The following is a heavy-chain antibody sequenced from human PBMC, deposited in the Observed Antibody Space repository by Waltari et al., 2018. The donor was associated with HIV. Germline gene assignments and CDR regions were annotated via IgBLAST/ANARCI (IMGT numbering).Heavy chain of an antibody. CDR2: ISWHSTRI. V-gene: IGHV3-9*01. D-gene: IGHD3-10*02. CDR3: SRGPMYNWFDP. Sequence: EVQLVESGGGLVQPGRSLGLSFTAPGFKFEYYAMHWVRQPPGKGLEWVSSISWHSTRITYADSVKGRFTISRDNAKKSLYLQMDSLRPEDTAFYYCSRGPMYNWFDPWGQGTLVTVSS. CDR1: GFKFEYYA. J-gene: IGHJ5*02.